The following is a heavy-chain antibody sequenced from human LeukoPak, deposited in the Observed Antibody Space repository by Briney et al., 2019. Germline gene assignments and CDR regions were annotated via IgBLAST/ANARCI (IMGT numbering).Heavy chain of an antibody. V-gene: IGHV3-74*01. Sequence: GGSLRLSCAASGFTFSSYAMHWVRQAPGKGLVWVSRINSDGSRTSYADSVKGRFTISRDNAKNTLYLQMNSLRAEDTAVYYCASAVYSTSRFDYWGQGTLVTVSS. D-gene: IGHD6-13*01. J-gene: IGHJ4*02. CDR3: ASAVYSTSRFDY. CDR2: INSDGSRT. CDR1: GFTFSSYA.